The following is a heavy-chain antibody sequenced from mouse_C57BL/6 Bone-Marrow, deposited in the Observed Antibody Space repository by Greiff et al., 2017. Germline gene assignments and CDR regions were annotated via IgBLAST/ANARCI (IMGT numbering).Heavy chain of an antibody. D-gene: IGHD3-2*02. Sequence: VQLQQSGPELVKPGASVKISCKASGYTFTDYYMNWVKQSHGKSLEWIGDINPNNGGTSYNQKFKGKATLTVDKSSSTAYMELRSLTSEDSAVYYCASPAQANWGQGTTLTVSS. CDR2: INPNNGGT. CDR1: GYTFTDYY. J-gene: IGHJ2*01. CDR3: ASPAQAN. V-gene: IGHV1-26*01.